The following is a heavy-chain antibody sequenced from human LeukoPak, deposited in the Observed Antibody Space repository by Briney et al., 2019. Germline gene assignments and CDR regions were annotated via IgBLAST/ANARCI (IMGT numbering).Heavy chain of an antibody. CDR1: GFTFSSYA. D-gene: IGHD5-24*01. CDR3: ARGRDGYNLVDAFDI. V-gene: IGHV3-48*04. Sequence: GGSVRLSCAASGFTFSSYAMSWFRQAPGKGLEWVSYISSSGSTIYYADSVKGRFTISRDNAKNSLYLQMNSLRAEDTAVYYCARGRDGYNLVDAFDIWGQGIMVTVSS. J-gene: IGHJ3*02. CDR2: ISSSGSTI.